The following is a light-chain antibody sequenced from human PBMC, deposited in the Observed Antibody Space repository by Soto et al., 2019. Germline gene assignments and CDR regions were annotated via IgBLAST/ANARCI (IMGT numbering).Light chain of an antibody. CDR1: QSVGNNY. J-gene: IGKJ1*01. V-gene: IGKV3-20*01. Sequence: EIVLTQSPGTLSLSPGERATLSCRASQSVGNNYLAWYQQKPGQAPRLLIYDASNRATGIPDRFSGSGSGTDFTLTISSLEPEDFAVYYCHQCATSPLTFSQGTKVDLK. CDR2: DAS. CDR3: HQCATSPLT.